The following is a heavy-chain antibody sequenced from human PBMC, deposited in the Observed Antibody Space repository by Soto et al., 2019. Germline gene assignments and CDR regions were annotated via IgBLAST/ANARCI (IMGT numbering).Heavy chain of an antibody. V-gene: IGHV1-69*01. CDR3: ARPYYGSGSSPHWFDP. CDR1: GGTFSSYA. J-gene: IGHJ5*02. Sequence: QVQLVQSGAEVKKPGSSVKVSCKASGGTFSSYAISWVRQAPGQGLEWMGGIIPIFGTANYAQKFQGRVTMTADESTSTAYMELSSLRAEDTAGYYCARPYYGSGSSPHWFDPWGQGTLVTVSS. D-gene: IGHD3-10*01. CDR2: IIPIFGTA.